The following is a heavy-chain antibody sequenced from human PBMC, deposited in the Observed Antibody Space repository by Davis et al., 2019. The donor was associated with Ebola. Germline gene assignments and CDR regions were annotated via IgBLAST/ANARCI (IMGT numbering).Heavy chain of an antibody. CDR2: INAYNGNT. V-gene: IGHV1-18*01. Sequence: AASVKVSCKASDYFFTTYGITWVRRAPGQGLEWMGWINAYNGNTNYAQSFQGRVTMTTDTSTTTAYMELRSLRSDDTAVYFCARWTGTEADFWGQGTLVNVSS. CDR3: ARWTGTEADF. CDR1: DYFFTTYG. J-gene: IGHJ4*02. D-gene: IGHD3-10*01.